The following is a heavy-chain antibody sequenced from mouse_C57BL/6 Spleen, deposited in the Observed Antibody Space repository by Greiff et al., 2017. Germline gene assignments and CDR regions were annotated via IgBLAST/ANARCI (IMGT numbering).Heavy chain of an antibody. Sequence: EVQLVESGGGLVKPGGSLKLSCAASGFTFSDYGMHWVRQAPEKGLEWVAYISSGRSTIYYADTVKGRFTISRDNAKYTLFLLMTSLRSEYTAMYYCARPPYGSSNYYAMDYWGQGTSVTVSS. CDR2: ISSGRSTI. CDR1: GFTFSDYG. CDR3: ARPPYGSSNYYAMDY. J-gene: IGHJ4*01. D-gene: IGHD1-1*01. V-gene: IGHV5-17*01.